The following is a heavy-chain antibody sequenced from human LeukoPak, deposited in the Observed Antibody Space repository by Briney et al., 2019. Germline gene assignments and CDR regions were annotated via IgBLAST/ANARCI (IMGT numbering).Heavy chain of an antibody. CDR1: GYTFTDYF. Sequence: WASVKVSCKASGYTFTDYFMYWVRQAPGQGLEWMGRINPDAGDTNYAQTFQGRITMTRDTSISTAYMKLSSLKSDDTAVYYCARLSTATRHWLAASDIWGQGTVVTVSS. V-gene: IGHV1-2*06. J-gene: IGHJ3*02. CDR3: ARLSTATRHWLAASDI. D-gene: IGHD6-19*01. CDR2: INPDAGDT.